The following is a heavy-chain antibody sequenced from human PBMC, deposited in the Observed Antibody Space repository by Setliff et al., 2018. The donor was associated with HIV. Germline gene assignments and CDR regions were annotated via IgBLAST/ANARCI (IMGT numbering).Heavy chain of an antibody. CDR2: IIPILGIA. J-gene: IGHJ6*02. Sequence: GASVKVSCKASGGTFSSYAISWVRQAPGQGLEWMGGIIPILGIANYAQNFQGRVTISRDTSASTAYMELSSLRSEDTAVYYCARDSAIVTTIIDHYYGMDVWGQGTTVTVSS. D-gene: IGHD5-12*01. V-gene: IGHV1-69*10. CDR3: ARDSAIVTTIIDHYYGMDV. CDR1: GGTFSSYA.